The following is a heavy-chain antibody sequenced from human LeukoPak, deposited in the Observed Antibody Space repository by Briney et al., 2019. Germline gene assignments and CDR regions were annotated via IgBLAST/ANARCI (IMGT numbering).Heavy chain of an antibody. V-gene: IGHV4-39*01. CDR2: IYYSGST. CDR1: GGSISCSSYY. J-gene: IGHJ4*02. CDR3: ARPLRGAAAGPDFDY. Sequence: SETLSLTCTVSGGSISCSSYYWGWIRQPPGKGLEWIGSIYYSGSTYYNPSLKSRVTISVDTSKNQFSLKLSSVTAADTAVYYCARPLRGAAAGPDFDYWGQGTLVTVSS. D-gene: IGHD6-13*01.